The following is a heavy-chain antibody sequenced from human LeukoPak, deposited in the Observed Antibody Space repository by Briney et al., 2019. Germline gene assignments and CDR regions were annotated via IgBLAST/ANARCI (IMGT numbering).Heavy chain of an antibody. J-gene: IGHJ4*02. D-gene: IGHD2/OR15-2a*01. Sequence: SETLSRTCTVSGGSFSITAYYWGWIRQPPGKGQEWIGRIYYSGSSYDNPSLKSRVTTSVDTSKNQISLKLSSVTAADTAIHYCARGSHTLEYWGQGTLVTVSS. V-gene: IGHV4-39*01. CDR3: ARGSHTLEY. CDR1: GGSFSITAYY. CDR2: IYYSGSS.